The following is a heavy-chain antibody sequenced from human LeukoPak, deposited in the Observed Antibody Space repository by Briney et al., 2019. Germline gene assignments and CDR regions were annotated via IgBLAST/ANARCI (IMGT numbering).Heavy chain of an antibody. V-gene: IGHV1-69*04. Sequence: ASVKVSCKASGGTFSSYAISWVRQAPGQGLEWMGRIIPILGIANYAQKLQGRVTMTTDTSTSTAYMELSSLRSEDTAVYYCATLPNPDYYGSGSYQSYYFDYWGQGTLVTVSS. D-gene: IGHD3-10*01. CDR2: IIPILGIA. CDR3: ATLPNPDYYGSGSYQSYYFDY. CDR1: GGTFSSYA. J-gene: IGHJ4*02.